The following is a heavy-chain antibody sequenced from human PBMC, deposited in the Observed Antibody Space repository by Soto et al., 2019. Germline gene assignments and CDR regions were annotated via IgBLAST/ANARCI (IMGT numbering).Heavy chain of an antibody. Sequence: QVQLVQSAAEVKKPGASVKVSCKASGYTLTNYAISWVRQAPGLGPEWMGWINTYNGNSNYAQKFQGRVTMTTDTSTNTAYMELRSLTSDDTAVYYCARDCTGGSCFCIYWGQGTLVTVSS. J-gene: IGHJ4*02. D-gene: IGHD2-15*01. CDR2: INTYNGNS. CDR3: ARDCTGGSCFCIY. V-gene: IGHV1-18*01. CDR1: GYTLTNYA.